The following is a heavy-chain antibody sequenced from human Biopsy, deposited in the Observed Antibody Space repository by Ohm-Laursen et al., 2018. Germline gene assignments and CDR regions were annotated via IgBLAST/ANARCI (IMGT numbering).Heavy chain of an antibody. V-gene: IGHV4-61*01. CDR3: ARAPADQYAARNYCSSHAFDM. D-gene: IGHD3-10*01. Sequence: SETLSLTCTVSDASASSGRYYWTWIRQPPRKPLEWIGYFYSSGTTRYNPSLESRLSISMDTSKNEVSLRPTSMTAADTAVYFCARAPADQYAARNYCSSHAFDMWGQGTKVTVSS. CDR1: DASASSGRYY. CDR2: FYSSGTT. J-gene: IGHJ3*02.